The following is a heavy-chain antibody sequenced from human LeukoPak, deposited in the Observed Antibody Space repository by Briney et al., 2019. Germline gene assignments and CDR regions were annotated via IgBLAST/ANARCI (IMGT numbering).Heavy chain of an antibody. CDR2: IYYSGST. J-gene: IGHJ4*02. D-gene: IGHD3-16*01. CDR3: ARAPGIMSGKWRFDY. V-gene: IGHV4-59*01. CDR1: GGSITNYY. Sequence: PSETLSLTCTVSGGSITNYYWSWIRQPPGKGLEWIGYIYYSGSTNYNPSLTSRVTISVDTSKNQFSLKLSSVTAADTAVYYCARAPGIMSGKWRFDYWGQGTLVTVSS.